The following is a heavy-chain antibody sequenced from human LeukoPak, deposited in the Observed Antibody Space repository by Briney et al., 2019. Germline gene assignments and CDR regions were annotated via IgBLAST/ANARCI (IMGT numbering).Heavy chain of an antibody. CDR2: IIPILGIA. V-gene: IGHV1-69*04. J-gene: IGHJ4*02. Sequence: ASVKVSCKASGGTFSSYAISWVRQAPGQGLEWMGRIIPILGIANYAQKFQGRVTITTDESTSTAYMELSSLRSEDTAVYYCARVYDSSGYYGYWGQGTLVTVSS. CDR1: GGTFSSYA. CDR3: ARVYDSSGYYGY. D-gene: IGHD3-22*01.